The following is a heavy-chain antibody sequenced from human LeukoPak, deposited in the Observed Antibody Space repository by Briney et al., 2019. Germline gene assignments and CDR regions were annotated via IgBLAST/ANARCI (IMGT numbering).Heavy chain of an antibody. Sequence: KSSETLSLTCTVSGYSISSGYFWGWIRQPPGKGLEWIGSIYHSGSTYYNPSLKSRATISVDTSKNQFSLKLSSVTAADTAVYYCARVRILEWLLTVYYYYMDVWGKGTTVTVSS. CDR2: IYHSGST. D-gene: IGHD3-3*01. CDR1: GYSISSGYF. J-gene: IGHJ6*03. V-gene: IGHV4-38-2*02. CDR3: ARVRILEWLLTVYYYYMDV.